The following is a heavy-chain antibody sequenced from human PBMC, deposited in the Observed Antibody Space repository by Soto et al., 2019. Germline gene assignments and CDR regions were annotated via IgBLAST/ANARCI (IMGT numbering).Heavy chain of an antibody. J-gene: IGHJ5*02. D-gene: IGHD2-15*01. CDR1: GGSISSGGYY. Sequence: SETLSLTCTVSGGSISSGGYYWSWIRQHPGKGLEWIGYIYYSGSTYYNPSLKSRVTISVDTSKNQFSLKLSSVTAADTAVYYCARGGARYCSGGSCYPNWFDPWGQGTLVTVSS. CDR3: ARGGARYCSGGSCYPNWFDP. CDR2: IYYSGST. V-gene: IGHV4-31*03.